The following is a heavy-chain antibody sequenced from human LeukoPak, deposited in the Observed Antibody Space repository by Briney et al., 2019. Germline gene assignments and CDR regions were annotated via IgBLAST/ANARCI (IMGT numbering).Heavy chain of an antibody. J-gene: IGHJ4*02. Sequence: SETLSLTCTVSGGSISSYYWSWIRQPPGKGLEWIGYIYYSGSTNYNPSLKSRVTISVDTSKNQFSLKLSSVTAADTAVYYCARADEGSGSYYNSGIDYWGQGTLVTVSS. CDR1: GGSISSYY. CDR2: IYYSGST. V-gene: IGHV4-59*12. CDR3: ARADEGSGSYYNSGIDY. D-gene: IGHD3-10*01.